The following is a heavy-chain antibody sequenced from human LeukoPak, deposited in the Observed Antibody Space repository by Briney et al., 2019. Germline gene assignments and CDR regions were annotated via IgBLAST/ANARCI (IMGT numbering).Heavy chain of an antibody. CDR1: GFTFSSYD. Sequence: PGGSLRLSCAASGFTFSSYDMHWVRQATGKGLEWVSAIGTAGDTYYPGSVKGRFTISRENAKNSLYLQMNSLRAGDTAVYYCARFSRDAGSGSSWDGPYAFDIWGQGTMVTVSS. J-gene: IGHJ3*02. CDR2: IGTAGDT. CDR3: ARFSRDAGSGSSWDGPYAFDI. D-gene: IGHD6-13*01. V-gene: IGHV3-13*01.